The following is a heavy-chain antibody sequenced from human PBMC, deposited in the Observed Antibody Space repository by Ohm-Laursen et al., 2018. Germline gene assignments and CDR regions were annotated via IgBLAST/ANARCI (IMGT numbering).Heavy chain of an antibody. V-gene: IGHV3-9*01. CDR2: ISWNSGSI. CDR3: AKSNWNDYDVFDI. J-gene: IGHJ3*02. Sequence: SLRLSCSASGFTFDDYAMHWVRQAPGKGLEWVSGISWNSGSIGYADSVKGRFTISRDNAKNSLYLQMNSLRAEDTALYYCAKSNWNDYDVFDIGGQGQWSPSLQ. D-gene: IGHD1-1*01. CDR1: GFTFDDYA.